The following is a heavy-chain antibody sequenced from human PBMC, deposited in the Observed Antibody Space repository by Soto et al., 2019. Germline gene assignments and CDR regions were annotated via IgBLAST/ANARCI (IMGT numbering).Heavy chain of an antibody. D-gene: IGHD2-2*03. V-gene: IGHV3-30-3*01. CDR1: GFTFSSYA. Sequence: PGGSLRLSCAASGFTFSSYAMHWVRQAPGKGLEWVAVISYDGSNKYYADSVKGRFTISRDNSKNTLYLQMNSLRAEDTAVYYCASRLDRWGQGTLVTVSS. CDR2: ISYDGSNK. J-gene: IGHJ4*02. CDR3: ASRLDR.